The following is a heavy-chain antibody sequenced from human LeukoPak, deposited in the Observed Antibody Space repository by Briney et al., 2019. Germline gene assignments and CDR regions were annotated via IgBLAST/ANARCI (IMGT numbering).Heavy chain of an antibody. V-gene: IGHV3-7*01. Sequence: PGGSLRLSCAASGFTFTTYWMSWVRQAPGKGLEWVANIKQDGSEKYYVDSVKGRFTISRDNAKNSLYLQMNSLRAEDTAAYYCARGLIAAAGTGYYYYHGMDVWGQGTTVTVSS. D-gene: IGHD6-13*01. CDR1: GFTFTTYW. CDR3: ARGLIAAAGTGYYYYHGMDV. J-gene: IGHJ6*02. CDR2: IKQDGSEK.